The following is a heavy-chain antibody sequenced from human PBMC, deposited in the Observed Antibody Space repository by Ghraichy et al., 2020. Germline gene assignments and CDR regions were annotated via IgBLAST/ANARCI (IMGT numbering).Heavy chain of an antibody. CDR1: GFTFTSFA. Sequence: GGSLRLSCAASGFTFTSFAMSWVRQPPGKGLEWISAISGSGANTFYADSVKGRFSIARDNAKNTVDLQMNSLRAGDTAVYYCAKGIGPGGSAVEDWGQGTLVTVSS. J-gene: IGHJ4*02. CDR2: ISGSGANT. D-gene: IGHD2-15*01. V-gene: IGHV3-23*01. CDR3: AKGIGPGGSAVED.